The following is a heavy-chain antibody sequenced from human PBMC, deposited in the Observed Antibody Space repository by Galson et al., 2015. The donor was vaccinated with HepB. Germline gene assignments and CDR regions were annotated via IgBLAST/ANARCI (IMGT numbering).Heavy chain of an antibody. J-gene: IGHJ6*02. Sequence: QSGAEVKKPGESLKISCKGSGYSFSNYWIGWVRQMPGKGPEWMGIIYPGDSDTKYSPSFQGQVTISADKSISTAYLQWSSLKASDTAMYYCARPAYYYGSGPYGHDLDVWGQGTTVTVSS. V-gene: IGHV5-51*01. CDR3: ARPAYYYGSGPYGHDLDV. CDR1: GYSFSNYW. CDR2: IYPGDSDT. D-gene: IGHD3-10*01.